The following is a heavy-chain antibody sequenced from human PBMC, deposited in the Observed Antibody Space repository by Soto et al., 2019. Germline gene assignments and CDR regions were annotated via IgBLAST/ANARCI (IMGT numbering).Heavy chain of an antibody. CDR3: AREVKGNYYYDSSGYYYFDY. V-gene: IGHV4-59*01. CDR2: IYYSGTT. CDR1: GASISNSY. D-gene: IGHD3-22*01. Sequence: SETLSLTCTVSGASISNSYWSWIRQPPGKRLEWIGYIYYSGTTNYNPSLNSRVTISVDTSKNQFSLKLSSVTAADTAVYYCAREVKGNYYYDSSGYYYFDYWGQGTLVTVSS. J-gene: IGHJ4*02.